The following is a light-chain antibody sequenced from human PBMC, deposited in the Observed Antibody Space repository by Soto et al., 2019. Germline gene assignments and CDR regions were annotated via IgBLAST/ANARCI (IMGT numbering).Light chain of an antibody. J-gene: IGKJ2*01. CDR1: QSVSSSY. Sequence: EIVLTQSPGTLSLSPGERATLSCRASQSVSSSYLAWYQQKPGQAPRLLIYGASSRATDIPDRFSGSGSGTDFTLTISSLEPEDFAVYYCQQYGSSPQTLGQGTKLEIK. V-gene: IGKV3-20*01. CDR2: GAS. CDR3: QQYGSSPQT.